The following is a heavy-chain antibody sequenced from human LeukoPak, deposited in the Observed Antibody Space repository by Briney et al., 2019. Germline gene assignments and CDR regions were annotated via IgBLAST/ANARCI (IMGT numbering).Heavy chain of an antibody. J-gene: IGHJ4*02. CDR3: ARDYYASGSHDY. Sequence: GGSLRLSCVASEFAFRNYWMTWVRQAPGMGLEWVGNIRPEGTDKYYGDSVKGRFTISRDNAKNSLYLQMNGLRAEDTAVYYCARDYYASGSHDYWGQGTLVTVSS. D-gene: IGHD3-10*01. V-gene: IGHV3-7*01. CDR1: EFAFRNYW. CDR2: IRPEGTDK.